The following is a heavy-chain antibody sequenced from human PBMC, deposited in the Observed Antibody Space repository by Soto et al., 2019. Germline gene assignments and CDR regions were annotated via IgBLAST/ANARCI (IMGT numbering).Heavy chain of an antibody. CDR2: INHSGST. D-gene: IGHD3-10*01. V-gene: IGHV4-34*01. CDR1: GGSFSGYY. Sequence: SETLSLTCAVYGGSFSGYYWSWIRQPPGKGLEWIGEINHSGSTNYNPSLKSRVTISVDTSKNQFSLKLSSVTAADTAVYYCARAQSIRGVIIVPYYFDYWGQGALVTVSS. CDR3: ARAQSIRGVIIVPYYFDY. J-gene: IGHJ4*02.